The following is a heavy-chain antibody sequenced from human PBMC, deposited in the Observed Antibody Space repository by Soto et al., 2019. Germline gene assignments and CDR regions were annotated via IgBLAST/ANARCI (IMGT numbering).Heavy chain of an antibody. CDR3: AGGGVRGVITRTRDYYGMDV. CDR2: IYPGDSDT. J-gene: IGHJ6*02. CDR1: GYSFTSYW. V-gene: IGHV5-51*01. D-gene: IGHD3-10*01. Sequence: GESLKISCKGSGYSFTSYWIGWVRRMPGKGLEWMGIIYPGDSDTRYSPSFQGQVTISADKSISTAYLQWSSLKASDTAMYYCAGGGVRGVITRTRDYYGMDVWGQGTTVTSP.